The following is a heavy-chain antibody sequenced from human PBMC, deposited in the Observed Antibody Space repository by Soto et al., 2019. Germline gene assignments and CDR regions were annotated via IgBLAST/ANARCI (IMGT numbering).Heavy chain of an antibody. CDR2: IGTAGDT. Sequence: ESGGGLVQPGGSLRLSCAASGFTFSRYDMHWVRQATGKGLEWVSAIGTAGDTYYPGSVKGRFTISRENAKNSLYLQMNSLRAGDTAVYYCARAAGGHCSGGSCYPGVFDYWGQGTLVTVSS. CDR1: GFTFSRYD. V-gene: IGHV3-13*01. CDR3: ARAAGGHCSGGSCYPGVFDY. J-gene: IGHJ4*02. D-gene: IGHD2-15*01.